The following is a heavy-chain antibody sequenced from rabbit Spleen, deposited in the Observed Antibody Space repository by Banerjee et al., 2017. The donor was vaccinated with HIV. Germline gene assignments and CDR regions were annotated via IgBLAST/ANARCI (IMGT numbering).Heavy chain of an antibody. Sequence: QSLEESGGGLVKPGASLTLTCKASGFSFSNKAVMCWVRQAPGKGLEWIGYIDPVFGSTYYASWVNGRFTISRHNAQNTLYLQLNSLTAADTATYFCVRDQAGYAGYGPWYFNLWGPGTLVTVS. CDR1: GFSFSNKAV. V-gene: IGHV1S40*01. J-gene: IGHJ4*01. CDR2: IDPVFGST. D-gene: IGHD7-1*01. CDR3: VRDQAGYAGYGPWYFNL.